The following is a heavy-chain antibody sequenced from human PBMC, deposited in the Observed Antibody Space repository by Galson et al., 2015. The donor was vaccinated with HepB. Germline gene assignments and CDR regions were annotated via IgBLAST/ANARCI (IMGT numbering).Heavy chain of an antibody. J-gene: IGHJ4*02. CDR3: ARGSYYGSGSYDY. CDR2: ISYDGSNK. CDR1: GFTFSSYA. V-gene: IGHV3-30-3*01. D-gene: IGHD3-10*01. Sequence: SLRLSCAASGFTFSSYAMHWVRQAPGKGLEWVAVISYDGSNKYYADSVKSRFTISRDNSKNTLYLQMNSLRAEDTAVYYCARGSYYGSGSYDYWGQGTLVTVSS.